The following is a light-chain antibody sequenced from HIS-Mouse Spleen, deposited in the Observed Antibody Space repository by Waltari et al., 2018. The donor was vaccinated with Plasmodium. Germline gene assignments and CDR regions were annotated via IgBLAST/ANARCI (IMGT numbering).Light chain of an antibody. CDR3: QQYYSFPQT. CDR2: SAS. V-gene: IGKV1D-8*02. CDR1: QGISIY. Sequence: AIWMTQSPSLLSASTGERVTISCRMSQGISIYLPWYQQKPWKAPELLFYSASTLQSGVPSRFSGSGSGTDFTLTISCLQSEDFATYYCQQYYSFPQTFGQGTKVEIK. J-gene: IGKJ1*01.